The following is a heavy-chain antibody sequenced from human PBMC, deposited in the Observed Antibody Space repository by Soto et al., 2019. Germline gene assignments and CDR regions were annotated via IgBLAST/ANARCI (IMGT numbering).Heavy chain of an antibody. CDR1: GGTFSSYT. J-gene: IGHJ4*02. D-gene: IGHD3-10*01. CDR3: ARDATMVRGEKEI. Sequence: QVQLVQSGAEVKKLGSSVKVSCKASGGTFSSYTISWVRQAPGQGLEWMGRIIPILGIANYAQKFQGRVMITADKSTSTAYMELSSLRSEDTAVYYCARDATMVRGEKEIWGQGTLVTVSS. CDR2: IIPILGIA. V-gene: IGHV1-69*08.